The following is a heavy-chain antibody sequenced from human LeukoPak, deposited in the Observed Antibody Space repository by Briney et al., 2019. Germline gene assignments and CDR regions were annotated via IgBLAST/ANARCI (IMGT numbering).Heavy chain of an antibody. J-gene: IGHJ5*02. CDR3: ARQGGCSSTSCYSNWFDP. Sequence: GESPKISCKGSGYSFTSYWIGWVRQMPGKGLEWMGIIYPGDSDTRYSPSFQGQVTISADKSISTAYLQWSSLKASDTAMYYCARQGGCSSTSCYSNWFDPWGQGTLVTVSS. V-gene: IGHV5-51*01. CDR1: GYSFTSYW. CDR2: IYPGDSDT. D-gene: IGHD2-2*01.